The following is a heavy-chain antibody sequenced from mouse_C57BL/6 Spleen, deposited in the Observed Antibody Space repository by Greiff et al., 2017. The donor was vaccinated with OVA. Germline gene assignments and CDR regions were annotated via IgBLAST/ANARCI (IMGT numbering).Heavy chain of an antibody. CDR1: GYTFTSYW. D-gene: IGHD2-3*01. V-gene: IGHV1-69*01. J-gene: IGHJ2*01. CDR2: IDPSDSYT. Sequence: QVQLQQPGAELVMPGASVKLSCKASGYTFTSYWMHWVKQRPGQGLEWIGEIDPSDSYTNYNQKFKGKSTLTVDKSSSTAYMQLSSLTSEDSAVYDCARISLYDGYHYFDYWGKGTTLTVSS. CDR3: ARISLYDGYHYFDY.